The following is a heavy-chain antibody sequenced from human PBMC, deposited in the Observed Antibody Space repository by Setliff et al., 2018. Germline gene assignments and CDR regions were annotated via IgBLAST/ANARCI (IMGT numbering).Heavy chain of an antibody. CDR1: AYSFSGYY. CDR3: ARGTDYHGSGSYWAKDV. CDR2: INTNNGGT. V-gene: IGHV1-2*02. D-gene: IGHD3-10*01. J-gene: IGHJ6*04. Sequence: ASVKVSCKTSAYSFSGYYIHWVRQAPGQGLEWMGWINTNNGGTKYAQTLQGRVTMTRDTSITTAYMDLSRLRSDDTAVYYCARGTDYHGSGSYWAKDVWGEGTTVTVSS.